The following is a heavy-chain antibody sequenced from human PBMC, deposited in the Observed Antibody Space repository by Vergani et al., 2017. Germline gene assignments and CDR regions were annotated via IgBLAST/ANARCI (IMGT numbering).Heavy chain of an antibody. J-gene: IGHJ6*02. CDR3: AKAEGHYYYYYGMDV. CDR1: GFTFDDYA. V-gene: IGHV3-9*01. CDR2: ISWNSGSI. Sequence: EVQLVESGGGLVQPGRSLRLSCAASGFTFDDYAMHWVRQAPGKGLEWVSGISWNSGSIGYADSVKGRFTISRDNAKNSLYLQMNSLRAEDTAVYYCAKAEGHYYYYYGMDVWGQGTTVTVSS.